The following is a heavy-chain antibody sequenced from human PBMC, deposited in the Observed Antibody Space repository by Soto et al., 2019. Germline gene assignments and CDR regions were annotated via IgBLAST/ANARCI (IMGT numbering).Heavy chain of an antibody. CDR1: GYTFTSYG. D-gene: IGHD3-10*01. CDR3: ARDGSGSYYTFYYYGMDV. Sequence: ASVKVSCKASGYTFTSYGISWVRQAPGQGLEWMGWISAYNGNTNYAQKLQGRVTMTTDTSTSTAYMELRGLRSDDTAVYYCARDGSGSYYTFYYYGMDVWGQGTTVTVSS. CDR2: ISAYNGNT. V-gene: IGHV1-18*01. J-gene: IGHJ6*02.